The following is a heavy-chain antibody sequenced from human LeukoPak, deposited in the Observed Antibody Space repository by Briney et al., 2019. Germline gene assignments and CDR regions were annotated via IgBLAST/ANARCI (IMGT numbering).Heavy chain of an antibody. CDR2: ISSSGNT. CDR1: GGSTSGGNYY. J-gene: IGHJ4*02. CDR3: ARLGAGPTYYDFWSGYSSFYFDY. D-gene: IGHD3-3*01. Sequence: SETLSLTCSVSGGSTSGGNYYWGWIRRPPGKGLEWIGGISSSGNTYYNPSLKSRITISIDTSKNHFSLKLSSVTAADTAVYYCARLGAGPTYYDFWSGYSSFYFDYWGQGTLVTVSS. V-gene: IGHV4-39*02.